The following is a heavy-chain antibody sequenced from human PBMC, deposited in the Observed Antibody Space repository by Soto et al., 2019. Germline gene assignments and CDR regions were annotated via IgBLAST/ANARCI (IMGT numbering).Heavy chain of an antibody. V-gene: IGHV4-59*01. D-gene: IGHD6-19*01. CDR2: IYYSGST. CDR1: GGSISSYY. J-gene: IGHJ4*02. Sequence: SETLSLTCTVSGGSISSYYWSWIRQPPGKGLEWIGYIYYSGSTNYNPSLKSRVTISVDTSKNQFSLKLSSVTAADTAVYYCARGIAVAGTGYYFDYWGQGTLVTVSS. CDR3: ARGIAVAGTGYYFDY.